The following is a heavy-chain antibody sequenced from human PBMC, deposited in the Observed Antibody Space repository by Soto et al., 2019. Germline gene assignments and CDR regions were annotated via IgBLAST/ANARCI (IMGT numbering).Heavy chain of an antibody. CDR1: GGSIDSGSYS. CDR3: ARIHWTQSSLDY. V-gene: IGHV4-30-2*01. J-gene: IGHJ4*02. Sequence: SETLSLTCAVSGGSIDSGSYSLSWIRQPPGKGLEWIGYVTHTGTAYSIPSLNGRLTLSVDSSQTQFSLKLTSVTAADSAVYYCARIHWTQSSLDYWGRGILVTVSS. CDR2: VTHTGTA. D-gene: IGHD6-19*01.